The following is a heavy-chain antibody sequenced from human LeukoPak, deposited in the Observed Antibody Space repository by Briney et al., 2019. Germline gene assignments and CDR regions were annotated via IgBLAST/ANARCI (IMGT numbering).Heavy chain of an antibody. CDR1: GFTFSSYA. CDR3: AKGSYYDSSGSFYFDY. Sequence: PGGSLRLSCAASGFTFSSYAMCWVRQAPGKGLEWVSAISGSGGSTYYADSVKGRFTISRDNSKNTLYVQVNSLGTEDTAAYYCAKGSYYDSSGSFYFDYWGQGTLVTVSS. V-gene: IGHV3-23*01. D-gene: IGHD3-22*01. J-gene: IGHJ4*02. CDR2: ISGSGGST.